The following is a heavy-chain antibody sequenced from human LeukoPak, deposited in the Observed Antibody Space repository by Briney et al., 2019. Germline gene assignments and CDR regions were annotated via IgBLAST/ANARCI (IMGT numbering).Heavy chain of an antibody. CDR3: AKGPMIRGPFDY. CDR2: ISWNSGSI. D-gene: IGHD3-22*01. CDR1: GFTFDDYA. V-gene: IGHV3-9*01. Sequence: PGRSLRLSCAASGFTFDDYARHWVRQAPGKGLEWVSGISWNSGSIGYVDSVKGRFTISRDNAKNSLNLQMNSLRAEDTALYYCAKGPMIRGPFDYWGQGTMVTVSS. J-gene: IGHJ4*02.